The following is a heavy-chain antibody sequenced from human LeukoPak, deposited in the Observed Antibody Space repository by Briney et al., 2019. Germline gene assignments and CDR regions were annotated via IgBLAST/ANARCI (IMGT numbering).Heavy chain of an antibody. CDR1: EFTFNNYG. Sequence: GGSLRLSCAASEFTFNNYGMSWVRQAPGKVLEWVSSISSSSTYIFYADSVKGRFTISRDDAKNSLYLQMNSLRAEDTAVHSCARVRVGATYGGAFDIWGQGTMVTVSS. CDR3: ARVRVGATYGGAFDI. CDR2: ISSSSTYI. V-gene: IGHV3-21*01. J-gene: IGHJ3*02. D-gene: IGHD1-26*01.